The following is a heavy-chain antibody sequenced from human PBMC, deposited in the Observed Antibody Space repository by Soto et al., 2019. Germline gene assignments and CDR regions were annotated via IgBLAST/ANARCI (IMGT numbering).Heavy chain of an antibody. D-gene: IGHD3-22*01. V-gene: IGHV3-21*01. Sequence: VGSLRLSCAASGFSFNNYRMNWVRQAPGKGLEWVSSISSSTSYIYYADSVKGRFTISRDNAKKSLYLQMNSLRAEDTAVYYCARGTSDYYDSSGYFGPWGQGTLVTVSS. J-gene: IGHJ5*02. CDR3: ARGTSDYYDSSGYFGP. CDR1: GFSFNNYR. CDR2: ISSSTSYI.